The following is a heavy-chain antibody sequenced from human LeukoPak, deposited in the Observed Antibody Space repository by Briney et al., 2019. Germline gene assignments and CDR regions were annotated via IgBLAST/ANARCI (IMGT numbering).Heavy chain of an antibody. CDR3: AKDFRIGYSAHFDY. CDR1: GFTFRSHA. CDR2: IYGNGGTT. Sequence: GGSLRLSCVGSGFTFRSHAMSWVRQAPEKGLEFVSGIYGNGGTTYYADSVKGRFSISRDNSKNTLYLQMDSLRGEDTAVYYCAKDFRIGYSAHFDYWGQGALVTVSS. J-gene: IGHJ4*02. V-gene: IGHV3-23*01. D-gene: IGHD2-21*01.